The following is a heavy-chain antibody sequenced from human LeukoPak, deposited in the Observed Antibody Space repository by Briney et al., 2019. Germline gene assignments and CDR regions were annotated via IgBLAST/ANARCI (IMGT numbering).Heavy chain of an antibody. CDR1: GGSISSSHW. J-gene: IGHJ3*02. CDR3: ARDSKSTADAFDI. D-gene: IGHD5/OR15-5a*01. V-gene: IGHV4-4*02. Sequence: SETLSLTCAVSGGSISSSHWWSWVRQPPGKGLEWIGNTYHSNYTNYNPSLQSRFTISVDKSKNQFSLKVISVTAADTAMYYCARDSKSTADAFDIWGQGTMVTVSS. CDR2: TYHSNYT.